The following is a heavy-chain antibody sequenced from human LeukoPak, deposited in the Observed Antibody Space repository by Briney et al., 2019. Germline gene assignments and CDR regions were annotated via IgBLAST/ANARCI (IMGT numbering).Heavy chain of an antibody. V-gene: IGHV3-74*01. J-gene: IGHJ4*02. D-gene: IGHD4-17*01. CDR1: GFTFSSYW. CDR3: ARDNSFTVTTPSDY. Sequence: GGSLRLSCAASGFTFSSYWMHWVRQAPGKGLVWVSRINSDGSSTSYADSVKGRFTISRDNAKNSLYLQMNSLRAENTAVYYYARDNSFTVTTPSDYWGQGTLVTVSS. CDR2: INSDGSST.